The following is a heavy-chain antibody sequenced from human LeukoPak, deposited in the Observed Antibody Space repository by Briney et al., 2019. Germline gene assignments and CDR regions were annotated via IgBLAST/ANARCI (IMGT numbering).Heavy chain of an antibody. Sequence: SETPSLTCIVSDGSITTNRYYWGWIRQPPGKALEWIGRVFYTGNTYYNPSLKSRVTISADTSKNQFSLKLSFVTAADTAIYYCVRHGVISVAGLDAFDVWGQGITVTVSS. CDR2: VFYTGNT. CDR3: VRHGVISVAGLDAFDV. CDR1: DGSITTNRYY. J-gene: IGHJ3*01. D-gene: IGHD6-19*01. V-gene: IGHV4-39*01.